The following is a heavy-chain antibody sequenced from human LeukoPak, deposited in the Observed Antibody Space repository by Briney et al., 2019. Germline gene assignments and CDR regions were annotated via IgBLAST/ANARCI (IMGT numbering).Heavy chain of an antibody. Sequence: SETLSLTCTVSGGSISSDIYYWGWVRQPPGKGLEWIASVYFTGSTYYNPSLKSRVTISLDTSKNHLSLKLSSVTVADTAVYYCARVKWELQPGGYYYYYMDVWGKGTTVTVSS. CDR2: VYFTGST. V-gene: IGHV4-39*07. J-gene: IGHJ6*03. CDR1: GGSISSDIYY. CDR3: ARVKWELQPGGYYYYYMDV. D-gene: IGHD1-26*01.